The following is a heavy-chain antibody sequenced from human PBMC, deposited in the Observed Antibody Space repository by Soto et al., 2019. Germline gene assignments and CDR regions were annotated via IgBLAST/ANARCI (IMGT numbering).Heavy chain of an antibody. J-gene: IGHJ4*02. CDR3: ARDNERITMVRGVLYFDY. V-gene: IGHV6-1*01. CDR2: TYYRSKWYN. Sequence: QVQLQQSGPRLVKPSQTLSLTCAISGDSVSSNSAAWNWIRQSPSRGLEWLGRTYYRSKWYNDYAVSVKSRITINPDTSKNQFSLQLNSVTPEDTAVYYCARDNERITMVRGVLYFDYWGQGTLVTVSS. CDR1: GDSVSSNSAA. D-gene: IGHD3-10*01.